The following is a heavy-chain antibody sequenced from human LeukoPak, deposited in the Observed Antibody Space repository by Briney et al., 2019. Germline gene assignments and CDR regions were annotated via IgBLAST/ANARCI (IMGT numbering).Heavy chain of an antibody. J-gene: IGHJ3*02. Sequence: PSESLSLTCTVSGGSISSYYWSWIRQPPGKGLEWIGYIYYSGSTNYNPSLKSRVTISVDTSKNQFSLKLSSVTAADTAVYYCARARYGDDDAFDIWGQGTMVTVSS. CDR1: GGSISSYY. V-gene: IGHV4-59*01. CDR3: ARARYGDDDAFDI. D-gene: IGHD4-17*01. CDR2: IYYSGST.